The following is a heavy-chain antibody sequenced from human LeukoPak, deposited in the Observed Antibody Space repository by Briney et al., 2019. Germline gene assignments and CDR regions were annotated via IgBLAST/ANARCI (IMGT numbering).Heavy chain of an antibody. Sequence: GESLKISCKGSGYSFTSYWIGWVRQVPGKGLEWMGIIYPGDSDTRYSLSFQGQVTISADKSISTAYLQWSSLKASDTAMYYCARHPPNYDFWSGYLGFDYWGQGTLVTVSS. CDR3: ARHPPNYDFWSGYLGFDY. J-gene: IGHJ4*02. CDR2: IYPGDSDT. CDR1: GYSFTSYW. V-gene: IGHV5-51*01. D-gene: IGHD3-3*01.